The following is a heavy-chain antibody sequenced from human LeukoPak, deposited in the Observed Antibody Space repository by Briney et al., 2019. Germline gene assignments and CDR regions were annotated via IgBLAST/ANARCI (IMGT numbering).Heavy chain of an antibody. V-gene: IGHV3-9*01. CDR1: GFTFDDYA. J-gene: IGHJ6*02. CDR2: ISWNSGSI. CDR3: AKGVVRGVIAPEPVYYYGMDV. Sequence: GGSLRLSCAASGFTFDDYAMHWVRQAPGKGLEWVSGISWNSGSIGYADSVKGRFTISRDNAKNSLYLQMNSLRAGDTALYYCAKGVVRGVIAPEPVYYYGMDVWGQGTTVTVSS. D-gene: IGHD3-10*01.